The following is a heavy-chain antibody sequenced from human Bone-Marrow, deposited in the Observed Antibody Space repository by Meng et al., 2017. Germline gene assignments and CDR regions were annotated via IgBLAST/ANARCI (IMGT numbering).Heavy chain of an antibody. D-gene: IGHD5-24*01. Sequence: QLQLQESGSGLVMPSQTLSLTCAVSGGSISSDNYPWSWIRQPPGKGLESIGYIYHSGTAYYNPSLESRVTISVDRSKNQFSLKLSSVTAADTAVYYCARGDGYNRYFDYWGQGTLVTVSS. V-gene: IGHV4-30-2*01. J-gene: IGHJ4*02. CDR3: ARGDGYNRYFDY. CDR2: IYHSGTA. CDR1: GGSISSDNYP.